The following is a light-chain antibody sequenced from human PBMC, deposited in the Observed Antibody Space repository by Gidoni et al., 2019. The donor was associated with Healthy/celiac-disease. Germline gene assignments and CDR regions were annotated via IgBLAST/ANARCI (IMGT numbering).Light chain of an antibody. Sequence: DIQMTQSPSSLSASVGDRVTITCRASQSSSSYLHWYQQKPGKAPKLLIYAASSLQSGVPSRFSGSGSGTDFTLTSSSLQPEDFATYYCQQSYSTPQTFXXXTKVEIK. CDR3: QQSYSTPQT. V-gene: IGKV1-39*01. J-gene: IGKJ1*01. CDR2: AAS. CDR1: QSSSSY.